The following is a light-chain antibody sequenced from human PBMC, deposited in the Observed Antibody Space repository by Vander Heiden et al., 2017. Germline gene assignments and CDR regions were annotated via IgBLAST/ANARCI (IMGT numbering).Light chain of an antibody. CDR2: AAS. CDR1: QSISSY. V-gene: IGKV1-39*01. J-gene: IGKJ1*01. CDR3: QQSYSTPRT. Sequence: DIQMTQSPSSLSASVGDRVTITRRESQSISSYLNWYQQKPGKAPKLLIYAASSLQSRVPSRFSGSGSGTDFTLTISSLQPEDFATYYCQQSYSTPRTFGQGTKVEIK.